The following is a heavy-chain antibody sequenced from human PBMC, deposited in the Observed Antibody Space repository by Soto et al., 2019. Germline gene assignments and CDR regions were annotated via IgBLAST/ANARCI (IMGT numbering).Heavy chain of an antibody. CDR2: ISYDGSNK. CDR3: AKDPHGEGGAFDI. D-gene: IGHD3-16*01. V-gene: IGHV3-30*18. J-gene: IGHJ3*02. CDR1: GFTFSSYG. Sequence: QVQLVESGGGVVQPGRSLRLSCAASGFTFSSYGMHWVRQAPGKGLEWVAVISYDGSNKYYTDSVKGRFTISRDNSKNTLYLQMNRLRAEDTAVYYCAKDPHGEGGAFDIWGQGTMVTVSS.